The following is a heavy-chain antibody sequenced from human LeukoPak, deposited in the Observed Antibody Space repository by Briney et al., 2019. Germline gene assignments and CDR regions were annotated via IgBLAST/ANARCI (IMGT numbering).Heavy chain of an antibody. D-gene: IGHD6-13*01. J-gene: IGHJ4*02. CDR2: INWKGTST. V-gene: IGHV3-20*04. CDR1: GFSFDDYG. CDR3: ARLRIAGAGPYYLDY. Sequence: GGSLRLSCAASGFSFDDYGMNWVRQAPGKGLDWVADINWKGTSTDYADSVKGRFTVSRDNAKNSLFLQMNSLRAEDTALYYCARLRIAGAGPYYLDYWGQGTVVTVSS.